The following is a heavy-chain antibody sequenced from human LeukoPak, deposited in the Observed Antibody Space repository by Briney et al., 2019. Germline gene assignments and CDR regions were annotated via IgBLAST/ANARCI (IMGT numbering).Heavy chain of an antibody. CDR2: IWYDGSNK. CDR1: GFTFSSYG. V-gene: IGHV3-33*06. Sequence: GGSLRLSCAASGFTFSSYGMHWVRQAPGKGLEWVAVIWYDGSNKYYADSVKGRFTISRDNSKNTLYLEMNSLRAEDTAVYYCANSQRSSWNYYFDYWGQGTLVTVSS. D-gene: IGHD6-13*01. CDR3: ANSQRSSWNYYFDY. J-gene: IGHJ4*02.